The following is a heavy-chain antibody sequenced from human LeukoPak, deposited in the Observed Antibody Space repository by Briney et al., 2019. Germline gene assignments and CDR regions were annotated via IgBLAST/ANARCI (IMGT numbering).Heavy chain of an antibody. Sequence: SETLSLTCTVSGDSISSSSTYYWGWIRQPPGKRPEWIGNIYYSGITFYNPSLKSRLTISLDTSKNQFSLKLRSVNAADTAVYYCARTLYDFRSGPTYYFDCWGQGTLVTVSS. J-gene: IGHJ4*02. V-gene: IGHV4-39*01. CDR1: GDSISSSSTYY. D-gene: IGHD3-3*01. CDR2: IYYSGIT. CDR3: ARTLYDFRSGPTYYFDC.